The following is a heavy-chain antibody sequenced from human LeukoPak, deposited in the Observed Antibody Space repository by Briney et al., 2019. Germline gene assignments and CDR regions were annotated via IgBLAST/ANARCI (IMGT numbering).Heavy chain of an antibody. V-gene: IGHV4-4*07. D-gene: IGHD2-2*01. Sequence: SETLSLTCTVYGGSISSYYWSWLRQPAGKGLEWIGSTYPSGGTHYNPSLKSRVPKSVDTSKNQFSLKLSSVTAADTAVHYCASTCSSTSCYERYYYYYYMDVWGKGTTVTVSS. CDR1: GGSISSYY. CDR3: ASTCSSTSCYERYYYYYYMDV. CDR2: TYPSGGT. J-gene: IGHJ6*03.